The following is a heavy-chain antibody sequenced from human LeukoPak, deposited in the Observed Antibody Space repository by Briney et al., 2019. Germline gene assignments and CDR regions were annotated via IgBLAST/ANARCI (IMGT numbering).Heavy chain of an antibody. D-gene: IGHD3-22*01. J-gene: IGHJ4*02. Sequence: GASVKVSCKASGYSFTSYGISWARQAPGQGLEWMGWVNGYNGKTNYVQNLQDRVTMTTDTSTSTAYIELRSLRSDDTAVYYCAREYRDYYDSSGNYLDYWGQGTLVTVSS. CDR3: AREYRDYYDSSGNYLDY. CDR1: GYSFTSYG. CDR2: VNGYNGKT. V-gene: IGHV1-18*01.